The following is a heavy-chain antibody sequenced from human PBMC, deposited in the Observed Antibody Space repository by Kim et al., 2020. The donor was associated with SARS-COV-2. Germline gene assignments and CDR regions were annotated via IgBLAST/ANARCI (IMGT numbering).Heavy chain of an antibody. CDR2: IKQDGSEI. V-gene: IGHV3-7*03. J-gene: IGHJ5*02. D-gene: IGHD3-22*01. CDR1: GFTFSSYC. CDR3: ARHPSRQYYVSSSCCLDG. Sequence: GGSLRLSCAASGFTFSSYCMSWVRQAPGKGLEWVANIKQDGSEIYYVDSVKGRFTISRDNAENSLYLQMNSLRGEDTAVYYCARHPSRQYYVSSSCCLDGWGQGTRVTVSS.